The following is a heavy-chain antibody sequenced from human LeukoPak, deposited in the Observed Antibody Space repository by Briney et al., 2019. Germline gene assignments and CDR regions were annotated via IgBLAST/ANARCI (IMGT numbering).Heavy chain of an antibody. CDR2: IYYTGST. D-gene: IGHD6-6*01. V-gene: IGHV4-59*08. CDR1: GGSISDYY. Sequence: PSETLSLTCTVSGGSISDYYWSWIRQPPGKGLEWIGYIYYTGSTNFNPSLKSRVTISVDTSKNQFSLKLSSVTVADTAEYYCARRSRSSSTYYFDYWGQGTLVTVSS. J-gene: IGHJ4*02. CDR3: ARRSRSSSTYYFDY.